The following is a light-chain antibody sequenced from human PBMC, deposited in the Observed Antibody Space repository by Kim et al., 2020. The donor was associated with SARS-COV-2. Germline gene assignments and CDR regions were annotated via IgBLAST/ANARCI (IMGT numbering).Light chain of an antibody. CDR3: ASYTTSGAWV. V-gene: IGLV2-14*03. J-gene: IGLJ3*02. CDR2: DVN. Sequence: QSALTQPASVSGSPGQSITISCTGTTDDIGAKGYVSWYQHHPGEAPKLLIFDVNKRPSGLSNRFAGSRSGNTASLTISGLQFEDERDYYCASYTTSGAWVFGVGTKVTVL. CDR1: TDDIGAKGY.